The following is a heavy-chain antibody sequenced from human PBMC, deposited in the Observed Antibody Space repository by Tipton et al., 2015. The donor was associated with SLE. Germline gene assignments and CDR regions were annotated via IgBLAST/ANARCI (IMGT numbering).Heavy chain of an antibody. CDR2: INWNGDYT. CDR3: ARGAPAAGYFDY. J-gene: IGHJ4*02. D-gene: IGHD6-13*01. V-gene: IGHV3-20*04. Sequence: SLRLSCAASGFTFDDFGVSWVRQVPGKGLEWVSGINWNGDYTTYADSVKGRFTISRDNAKNSLYLQMNSLRAEDTAFYYCARGAPAAGYFDYWGQGPLVTVSS. CDR1: GFTFDDFG.